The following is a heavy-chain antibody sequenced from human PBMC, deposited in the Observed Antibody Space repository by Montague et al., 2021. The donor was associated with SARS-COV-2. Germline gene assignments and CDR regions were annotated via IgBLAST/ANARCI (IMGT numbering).Heavy chain of an antibody. CDR1: GFTFSSYA. J-gene: IGHJ6*02. Sequence: SLRLSCAASGFTFSSYAMHWVRQAPGKGLEWVAVISYDGSNKYYADSVKGRFTISRDNSKNTLYLQMNSLRAEDTAVYYCARDQWTQLYAYYYYGMDVWGQGTTVTVSS. CDR3: ARDQWTQLYAYYYYGMDV. V-gene: IGHV3-30-3*01. CDR2: ISYDGSNK. D-gene: IGHD5-18*01.